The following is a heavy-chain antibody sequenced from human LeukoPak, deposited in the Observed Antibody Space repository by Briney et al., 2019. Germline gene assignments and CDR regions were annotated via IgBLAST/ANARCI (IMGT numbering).Heavy chain of an antibody. CDR3: ARDEQQLAVDY. V-gene: IGHV3-7*01. CDR1: GFTLSSYW. D-gene: IGHD6-13*01. Sequence: GGSLRLSCAASGFTLSSYWMSWVRQAPGKGLEWVANIKQDGSEKYYVDSVKGRFTISRDNAKNSLYLQMNSLRAEDTAVYYCARDEQQLAVDYWGQGTLVTVSS. J-gene: IGHJ4*02. CDR2: IKQDGSEK.